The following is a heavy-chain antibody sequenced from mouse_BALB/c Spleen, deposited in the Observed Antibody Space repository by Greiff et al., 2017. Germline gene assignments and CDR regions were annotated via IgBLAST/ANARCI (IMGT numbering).Heavy chain of an antibody. J-gene: IGHJ3*01. Sequence: EVKLEESGGGLVKPGGSLKLSCAASGFTFSSYAMSWVRQTPEKRLEWVASISSGGSTYYPDSVKGRFTISRDNARNILYLQMSSLRSEDTAMYYCARETYGSSPWFAYWGQGTLVTVSA. CDR2: ISSGGST. D-gene: IGHD1-1*01. CDR1: GFTFSSYA. CDR3: ARETYGSSPWFAY. V-gene: IGHV5-6-5*01.